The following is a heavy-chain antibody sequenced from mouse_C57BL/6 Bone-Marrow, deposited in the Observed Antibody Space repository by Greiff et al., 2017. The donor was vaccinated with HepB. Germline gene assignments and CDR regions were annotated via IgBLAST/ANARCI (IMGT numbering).Heavy chain of an antibody. CDR3: ARSGWLLGAY. J-gene: IGHJ3*01. V-gene: IGHV1-50*01. CDR1: GYTFTSYW. CDR2: IDPSDSYT. D-gene: IGHD2-3*01. Sequence: QVQLQQPGAELVKPGASVKLSCKASGYTFTSYWMQWVKQRPGQGLEWIGEIDPSDSYTNYKQKFKGKATLTVDTSSSTAYMQLSSLTSEDSAVYYCARSGWLLGAYWGQGTLVTVSA.